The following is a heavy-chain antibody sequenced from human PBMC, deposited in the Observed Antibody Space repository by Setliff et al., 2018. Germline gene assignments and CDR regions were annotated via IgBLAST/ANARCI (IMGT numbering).Heavy chain of an antibody. CDR2: LNQEGSAK. CDR1: GFTFRSFW. Sequence: GESLKISCAASGFTFRSFWMGWVRQAPGKGLGYVANLNQEGSAKYYVDSVKGRFTISRDNAKNSLYLQMNSLRAEDTAVYYCTRDVYDFRTGEAGPWGQGARVTVSS. D-gene: IGHD3-3*01. V-gene: IGHV3-7*01. CDR3: TRDVYDFRTGEAGP. J-gene: IGHJ5*02.